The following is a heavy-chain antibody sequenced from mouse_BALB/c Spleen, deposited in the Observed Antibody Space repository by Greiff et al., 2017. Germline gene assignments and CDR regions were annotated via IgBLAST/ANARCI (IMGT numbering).Heavy chain of an antibody. D-gene: IGHD2-14*01. CDR2: INPSSGYT. CDR1: GYTFTSYT. Sequence: QVQLQQSGAELARPGASVKMSCKASGYTFTSYTMHWVKQRPGQGLEWIGYINPSSGYTNYNQKFKDKATLTADKSSSTAYMQLSSLTSEDSAVYYCARLRYDRDYYAMDYWGQGTSVTVSS. J-gene: IGHJ4*01. CDR3: ARLRYDRDYYAMDY. V-gene: IGHV1-4*01.